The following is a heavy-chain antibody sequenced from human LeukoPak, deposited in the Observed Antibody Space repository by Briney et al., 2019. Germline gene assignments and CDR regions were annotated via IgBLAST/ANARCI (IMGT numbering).Heavy chain of an antibody. J-gene: IGHJ5*02. D-gene: IGHD4-11*01. V-gene: IGHV3-23*01. CDR3: AKDLTDYTNYDGWFDP. CDR1: GFIFSTHA. Sequence: GGSLRLSCAASGFIFSTHAVTWVRQAPEKGLEWVSTISATGGTTYYAASVKGRFTISRDNSKNTLYLQMNSLRAEDTAVYYCAKDLTDYTNYDGWFDPWGQGTLVTVSS. CDR2: ISATGGTT.